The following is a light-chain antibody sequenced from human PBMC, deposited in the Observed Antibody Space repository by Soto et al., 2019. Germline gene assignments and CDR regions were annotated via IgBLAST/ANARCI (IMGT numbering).Light chain of an antibody. CDR1: QSVSSN. Sequence: EIVLTQSPGTLSLSPGARAPLSCRASQSVSSNLAWYQQQPGQAPRLLIYGASSRATGIPDRFSGSGSGTDFTLTISRLEPEDFAVYYCQQYGSSSITFGQGTRLEIK. CDR2: GAS. CDR3: QQYGSSSIT. V-gene: IGKV3-20*01. J-gene: IGKJ5*01.